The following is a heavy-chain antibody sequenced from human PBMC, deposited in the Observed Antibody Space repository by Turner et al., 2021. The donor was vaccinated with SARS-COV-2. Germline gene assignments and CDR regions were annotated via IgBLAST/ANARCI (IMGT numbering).Heavy chain of an antibody. CDR2: MIPSFGTA. CDR3: ARERGVDYDDSSGQRFDP. J-gene: IGHJ5*02. Sequence: FQLCPSWTEVRRPWASLKTSCKASEPPFSSYAIRWVRQAHGQGLEWRGGMIPSFGTANYAKKFQGRVKIPADKSTSKANMELSSLRYEDTAVYYCARERGVDYDDSSGQRFDPWGQGTLVTVSS. D-gene: IGHD3-22*01. V-gene: IGHV1-69*06. CDR1: EPPFSSYA.